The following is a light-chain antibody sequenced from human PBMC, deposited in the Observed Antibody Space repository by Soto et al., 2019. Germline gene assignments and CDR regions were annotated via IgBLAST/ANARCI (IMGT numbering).Light chain of an antibody. Sequence: DIVLTQSPDSLAVSLGERATINCKSSQSILYSSNNKERLAWYQQKPGQPPNLLIYWASTRESGVPDRFSGSGSGTDFTLTISSLQAEDVAVYYCQQYYSTPLTFGQGTRLEIK. CDR1: QSILYSSNNKER. CDR3: QQYYSTPLT. J-gene: IGKJ5*01. V-gene: IGKV4-1*01. CDR2: WAS.